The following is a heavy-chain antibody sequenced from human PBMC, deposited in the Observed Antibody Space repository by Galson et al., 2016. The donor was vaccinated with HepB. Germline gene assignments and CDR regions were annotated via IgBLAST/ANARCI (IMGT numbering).Heavy chain of an antibody. Sequence: SLRLSCAASGFTFSSYHMNWVRQAPGKGLEWVSYIDISSGNIYYADSVKGRFTISSDNAKNSLYRQMNSLRDEDTAVYYCARDASTLTANYDYGTDVWGQGTTVTVSS. CDR1: GFTFSSYH. D-gene: IGHD7-27*01. CDR3: ARDASTLTANYDYGTDV. CDR2: IDISSGNI. V-gene: IGHV3-48*02. J-gene: IGHJ6*02.